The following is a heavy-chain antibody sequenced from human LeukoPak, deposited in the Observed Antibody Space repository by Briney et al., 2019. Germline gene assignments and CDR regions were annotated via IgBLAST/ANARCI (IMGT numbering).Heavy chain of an antibody. J-gene: IGHJ4*02. Sequence: GGSLRLSCAASGFTLSNYVMHWVRLAPGKGREWVAVHDGNNDYYADSVKGRFTISRDNSKNTVFLQMNSLRAEDTAVYYCAREMNSPDYWGQGTLVTVSS. V-gene: IGHV3-30-3*01. CDR3: AREMNSPDY. CDR2: HDGNND. D-gene: IGHD2-21*01. CDR1: GFTLSNYV.